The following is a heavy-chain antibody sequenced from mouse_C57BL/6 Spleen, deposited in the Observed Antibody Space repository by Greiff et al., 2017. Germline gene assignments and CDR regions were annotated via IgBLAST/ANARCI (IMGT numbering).Heavy chain of an antibody. CDR3: ARWSYGNPFAY. V-gene: IGHV1-52*01. J-gene: IGHJ3*01. Sequence: VQLQQPGAELVRPGSSVKLSCKASGYTFTSYWMHWVKQRPIQGLEWIGNIDPSDSETHYNQKFKDKATLTVDKSSSTAYMQLSSLTSEDSAVYYCARWSYGNPFAYWGQGTLVTVSA. CDR1: GYTFTSYW. D-gene: IGHD2-1*01. CDR2: IDPSDSET.